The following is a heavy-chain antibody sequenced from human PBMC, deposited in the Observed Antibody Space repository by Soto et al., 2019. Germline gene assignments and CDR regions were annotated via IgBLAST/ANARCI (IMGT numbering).Heavy chain of an antibody. Sequence: GPTLVNPTQTLTLTCTFSGFSLSTSGVGVGWIRQPPGKALEWLALFYWDDDKRYSPSLKSRLTITTDTSKNQVVLTMTNMDPVDTATYYCAHTRVGYCSSTSCYGPKLYNWFDPWGQGTLVTVSS. V-gene: IGHV2-5*02. CDR2: FYWDDDK. J-gene: IGHJ5*02. CDR1: GFSLSTSGVG. D-gene: IGHD2-2*01. CDR3: AHTRVGYCSSTSCYGPKLYNWFDP.